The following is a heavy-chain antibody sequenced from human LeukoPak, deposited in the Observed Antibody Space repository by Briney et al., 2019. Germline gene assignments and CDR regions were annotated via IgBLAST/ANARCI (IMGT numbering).Heavy chain of an antibody. V-gene: IGHV3-30-3*01. J-gene: IGHJ6*02. D-gene: IGHD6-19*01. CDR2: ISYDGSNK. Sequence: GRSLRLSCAASGFTFSSYAMHWVRQAPGKGLEWVAVISYDGSNKYYADSVKGRFTISRDNSKNTLYLQMNSLRAEDTAVYYCAREPAPVAAKYYYYGMDVWGQGTTVTVSS. CDR1: GFTFSSYA. CDR3: AREPAPVAAKYYYYGMDV.